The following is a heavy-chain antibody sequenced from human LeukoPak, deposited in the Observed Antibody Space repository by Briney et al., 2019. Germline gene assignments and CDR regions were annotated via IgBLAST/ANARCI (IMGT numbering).Heavy chain of an antibody. Sequence: PGGSLRLSCAASGFTFSSYAMSWVRQAPGKGLEWVSAISGSGGSTYYADSVKGRFTISRDNSKNTLYLQMNSLRAEDTAVYYCAKGQQWLVVYYYMDVWGKGTTVTVSS. D-gene: IGHD6-19*01. CDR1: GFTFSSYA. J-gene: IGHJ6*03. CDR2: ISGSGGST. CDR3: AKGQQWLVVYYYMDV. V-gene: IGHV3-23*01.